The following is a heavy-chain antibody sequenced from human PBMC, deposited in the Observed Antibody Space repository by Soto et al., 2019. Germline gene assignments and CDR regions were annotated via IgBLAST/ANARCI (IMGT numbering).Heavy chain of an antibody. CDR2: IYHSGST. CDR1: GYSISSGYY. CDR3: ATLVYYYGSAPSD. V-gene: IGHV4-38-2*01. J-gene: IGHJ4*02. Sequence: NPSETLSLTCAVSGYSISSGYYWGWIRQPPGKGLEWIGSIYHSGSTYYNPSLKSRVTISVDTSKDQFSLKLSSVTAADTAVYYCATLVYYYGSAPSDWGQGALVTVSS. D-gene: IGHD3-10*01.